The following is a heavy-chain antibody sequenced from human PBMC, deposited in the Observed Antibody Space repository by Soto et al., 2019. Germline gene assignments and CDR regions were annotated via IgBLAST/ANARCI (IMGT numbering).Heavy chain of an antibody. D-gene: IGHD3-16*02. J-gene: IGHJ6*02. CDR1: GFTFSSYS. CDR2: ISSSSSYI. Sequence: GGALRLSCAASGFTFSSYSMNWVRQAPGKGLEWVSSISSSSSYIYYADSVKGRFTISRDNAKNSLYLQMNSLRAEDTAVYYCARDSRPLAYGMDVWGQGTTVTVSS. V-gene: IGHV3-21*01. CDR3: ARDSRPLAYGMDV.